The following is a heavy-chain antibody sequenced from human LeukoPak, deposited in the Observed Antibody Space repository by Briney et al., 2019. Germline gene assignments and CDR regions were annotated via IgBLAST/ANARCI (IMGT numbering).Heavy chain of an antibody. J-gene: IGHJ4*02. CDR2: ISSSGSTI. Sequence: GGSLRLSCAASGFTFSSYEMNWVRQAPGRGVEWVSYISSSGSTIYYADSVKGRFTISRDNAKNSLYLQMNSLRAEDTAVYYCASIVYSGYDSNDYWGQGTLVTVSS. V-gene: IGHV3-48*03. D-gene: IGHD5-12*01. CDR3: ASIVYSGYDSNDY. CDR1: GFTFSSYE.